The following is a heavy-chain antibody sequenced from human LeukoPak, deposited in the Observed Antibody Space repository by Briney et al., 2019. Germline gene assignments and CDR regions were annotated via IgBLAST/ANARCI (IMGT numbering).Heavy chain of an antibody. D-gene: IGHD3-10*01. V-gene: IGHV4-38-2*02. J-gene: IGHJ5*02. Sequence: SETLSLTCTVSGYSISSGYYWGWIRQPPGKGLEWIGSIYHSGSTYYNPSLKSRVTISVDTSKNQFSLKLTSVTAADTAVYYCARVCCYFDSGSEPNWFDPWGQGTLVTVSS. CDR2: IYHSGST. CDR3: ARVCCYFDSGSEPNWFDP. CDR1: GYSISSGYY.